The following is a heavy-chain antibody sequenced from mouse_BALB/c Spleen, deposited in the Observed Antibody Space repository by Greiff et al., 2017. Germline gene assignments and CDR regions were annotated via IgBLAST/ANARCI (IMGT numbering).Heavy chain of an antibody. CDR2: ISCYNGAT. J-gene: IGHJ4*01. CDR1: GYSFTGYY. V-gene: IGHV1S34*01. Sequence: LVKTGASVKISCKASGYSFTGYYMHWVKQSHGKSLEWIGYISCYNGATSYNQKFKGKATFTVDTSSSTAYMQFNSLTFEDSAVYYCARAPSYGYYAMDYWGQGTSVTVSS. D-gene: IGHD1-2*01. CDR3: ARAPSYGYYAMDY.